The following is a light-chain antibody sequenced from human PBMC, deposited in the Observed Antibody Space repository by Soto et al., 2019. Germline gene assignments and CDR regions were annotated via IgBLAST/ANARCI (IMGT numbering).Light chain of an antibody. Sequence: QSVLTQPASVSGSPGQSITISCIGTSSDVGGYNYVSWYQQHPGKAPKLIIYDVSNRPSVVSNRFSGSKSGNTASLTISGLQAEDEADYYCSSYTSSSTPFVVFGGGTKVTVL. CDR3: SSYTSSSTPFVV. CDR1: SSDVGGYNY. J-gene: IGLJ2*01. CDR2: DVS. V-gene: IGLV2-14*01.